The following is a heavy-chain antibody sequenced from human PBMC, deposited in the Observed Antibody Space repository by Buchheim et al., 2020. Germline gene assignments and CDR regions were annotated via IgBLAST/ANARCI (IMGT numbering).Heavy chain of an antibody. J-gene: IGHJ4*02. D-gene: IGHD5-12*01. V-gene: IGHV4-59*01. Sequence: QVQLQESGPGLVKPSETLSLTCTVSGGSISSYYWSWIRQPPGKGLEWIAYIYYTGSANYNPSLNSRVTISVDMSKNPFSLKLTSATAADTAVYYCARDNVATYDYWGQGT. CDR1: GGSISSYY. CDR3: ARDNVATYDY. CDR2: IYYTGSA.